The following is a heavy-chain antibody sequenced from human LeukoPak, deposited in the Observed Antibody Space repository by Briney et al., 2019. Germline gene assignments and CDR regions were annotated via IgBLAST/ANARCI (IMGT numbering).Heavy chain of an antibody. CDR2: IKRDGSEK. J-gene: IGHJ6*03. V-gene: IGHV3-7*01. Sequence: GGSLRLSCAASGFTFSSYWMSWVRQAPGKGLEWVANIKRDGSEKYYVDSVKGRFTISRDNAKNSLYLQMNSLRAEDTAVYYCARGGTYYDFWSGYYLPRPYYMDGWGKGTTVTVS. CDR1: GFTFSSYW. D-gene: IGHD3-3*01. CDR3: ARGGTYYDFWSGYYLPRPYYMDG.